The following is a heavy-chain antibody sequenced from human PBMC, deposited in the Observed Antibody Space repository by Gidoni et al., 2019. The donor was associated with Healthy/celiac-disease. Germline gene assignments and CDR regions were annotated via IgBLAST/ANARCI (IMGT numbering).Heavy chain of an antibody. CDR1: GSTFSSYH. CDR3: VKDRELLWFGIHYYFDY. CDR2: IISNGGST. J-gene: IGHJ4*02. D-gene: IGHD3-10*01. V-gene: IGHV3-64D*06. Sequence: EVPLVESGGGLVQPGGSLRLSCSAYGSTFSSYHMHWVRQAPGKGLEYVSAIISNGGSTYYADSVKGRFTISRDNSKNTLYLQMSSLRAEDTAVYYCVKDRELLWFGIHYYFDYWDQGTLVTVSS.